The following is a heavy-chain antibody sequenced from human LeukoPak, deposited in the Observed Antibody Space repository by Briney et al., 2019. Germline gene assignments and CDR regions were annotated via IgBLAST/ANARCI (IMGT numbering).Heavy chain of an antibody. Sequence: VASVKVSCTASGGTFSSYAISWVRQAPGQGLEWMGGIIPIFGTANYAQKFQGRVTITADESTSTAYMELSSLRSEDTAVYYCARDRPPRDAFDIWGQGTMVTVSS. V-gene: IGHV1-69*13. CDR1: GGTFSSYA. CDR2: IIPIFGTA. J-gene: IGHJ3*02. CDR3: ARDRPPRDAFDI.